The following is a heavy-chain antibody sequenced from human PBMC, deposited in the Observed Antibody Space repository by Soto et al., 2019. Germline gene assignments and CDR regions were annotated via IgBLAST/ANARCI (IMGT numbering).Heavy chain of an antibody. D-gene: IGHD3-3*01. Sequence: SETLSLTCTVSGGSISSGDYYWSWIRQPPGKGLEWIGYIYYSGSTYYNPSLKSRVTISVDTSKNQFSLKLSSVAAADTAVYYCARADWDFWSGYGWFAPWGQGTLVTVSS. CDR2: IYYSGST. CDR1: GGSISSGDYY. V-gene: IGHV4-30-4*01. J-gene: IGHJ5*02. CDR3: ARADWDFWSGYGWFAP.